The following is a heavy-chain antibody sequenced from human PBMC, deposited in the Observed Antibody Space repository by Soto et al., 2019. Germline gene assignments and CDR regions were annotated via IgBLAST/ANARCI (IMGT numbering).Heavy chain of an antibody. V-gene: IGHV4-59*01. CDR3: ARREGDAFDI. J-gene: IGHJ3*02. CDR2: IYYSGST. CDR1: GGSISSYY. Sequence: SETLSLTCTVSGGSISSYYWSWIRQPPGKGLEWIGYIYYSGSTNYNPSLKRRVTISVDTSKNQFSLKLSSVTAADTAVYYCARREGDAFDIWGQGTMVTVSS.